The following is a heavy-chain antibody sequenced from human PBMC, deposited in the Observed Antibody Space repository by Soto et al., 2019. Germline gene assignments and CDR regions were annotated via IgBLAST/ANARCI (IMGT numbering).Heavy chain of an antibody. CDR1: GYSISSGYY. V-gene: IGHV4-38-2*02. CDR3: ARDQQQWLAPFDY. Sequence: SETLSLTCAVSGYSISSGYYWGWIRQPPGKGLEWIGSIYHSGSTYYNPSLKSRVTISVDTSKNQFSLKLSSVTAADTAVYYCARDQQQWLAPFDYWCQGTLVTVSS. D-gene: IGHD6-19*01. J-gene: IGHJ4*02. CDR2: IYHSGST.